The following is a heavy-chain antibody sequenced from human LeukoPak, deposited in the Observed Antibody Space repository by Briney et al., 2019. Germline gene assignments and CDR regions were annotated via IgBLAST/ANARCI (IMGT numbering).Heavy chain of an antibody. CDR1: GYTFTGYY. V-gene: IGHV1-2*02. CDR3: ARAVFQYYDILTGYNWFDP. J-gene: IGHJ5*02. Sequence: GASVKVSCKASGYTFTGYYMHWVRQAPGQGLEWMGWINPNSGGTNYAQKFQGRVTMTRDTSISTAYMELSRLRSDDMAVYYCARAVFQYYDILTGYNWFDPWGQGTLVTVSS. CDR2: INPNSGGT. D-gene: IGHD3-9*01.